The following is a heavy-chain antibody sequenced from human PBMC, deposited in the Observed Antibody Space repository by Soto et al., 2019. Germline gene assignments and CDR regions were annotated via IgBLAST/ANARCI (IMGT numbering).Heavy chain of an antibody. D-gene: IGHD1-26*01. CDR1: GYTFTSHY. CDR3: ARDFSDTYDESSYWWFDP. V-gene: IGHV1-46*01. Sequence: QVQLLQSGAEVKEPGASVKISCQTFGYTFTSHYVHWVRQAPGQGLEWMAVTHPTGSNKLYAQNLQGGRTLTTDTSTGTMYMELKSLRSDDTAVYYCARDFSDTYDESSYWWFDPWGQGTLGTVSS. CDR2: THPTGSNK. J-gene: IGHJ5*02.